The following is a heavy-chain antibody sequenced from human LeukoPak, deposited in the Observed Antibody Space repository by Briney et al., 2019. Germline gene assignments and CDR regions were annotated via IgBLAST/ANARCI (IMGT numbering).Heavy chain of an antibody. CDR2: IYYSGST. CDR1: GGSISSSSYY. D-gene: IGHD4-17*01. Sequence: SETLSLTCTVSGGSISSSSYYWGWIRQPPGKGLEWIGSIYYSGSTYYNPSLKSRVTISVDTSKNQFSLKLSSVTAADTAVYYCATTDDYVGIDYWGQGTLVTVSS. CDR3: ATTDDYVGIDY. J-gene: IGHJ4*02. V-gene: IGHV4-39*07.